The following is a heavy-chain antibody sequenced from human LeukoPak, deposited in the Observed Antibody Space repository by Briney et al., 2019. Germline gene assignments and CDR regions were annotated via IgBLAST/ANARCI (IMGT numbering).Heavy chain of an antibody. CDR3: ARTDSSGYYYDFDY. CDR2: IYYSGST. CDR1: GGSISSYY. V-gene: IGHV4-59*01. J-gene: IGHJ4*02. D-gene: IGHD3-22*01. Sequence: SETLSLTCTVSGGSISSYYWSWIRQPPGKGLEWIGYIYYSGSTNYNPSPKSRVTISVDTSKNQFSLKLSSVTAADTAVYYCARTDSSGYYYDFDYWGQGTLVTVSS.